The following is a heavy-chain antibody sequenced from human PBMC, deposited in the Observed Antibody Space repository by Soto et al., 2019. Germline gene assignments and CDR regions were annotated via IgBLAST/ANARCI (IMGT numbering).Heavy chain of an antibody. CDR2: INHSGST. V-gene: IGHV4-34*01. CDR1: GGSFSGYY. J-gene: IGHJ4*02. D-gene: IGHD4-17*01. CDR3: ARGFTGMTTVTDPPGY. Sequence: QVQLQQWGAGLLKPSETLSLTCAVYGGSFSGYYWSWIRQPPGKGLEWIGEINHSGSTNYNPSLKRRVTISVDTSKNQFSLKLSSVTAADTAVYYCARGFTGMTTVTDPPGYWGQGTLVTVSS.